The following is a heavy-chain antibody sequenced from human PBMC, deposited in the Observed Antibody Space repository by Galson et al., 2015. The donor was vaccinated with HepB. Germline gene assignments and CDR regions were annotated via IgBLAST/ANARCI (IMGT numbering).Heavy chain of an antibody. CDR1: GFTFSGSA. J-gene: IGHJ4*02. V-gene: IGHV3-73*01. CDR2: IRSKANSYAT. Sequence: SLRLSCAASGFTFSGSAMHWVRQASGKGLEWVGRIRSKANSYATAYAASVKGRFTISRDDSKNTAYLQMNSLKTEDTAVYYCTSSVVVVAATGPFGYWGQGTLVTVS. CDR3: TSSVVVVAATGPFGY. D-gene: IGHD2-15*01.